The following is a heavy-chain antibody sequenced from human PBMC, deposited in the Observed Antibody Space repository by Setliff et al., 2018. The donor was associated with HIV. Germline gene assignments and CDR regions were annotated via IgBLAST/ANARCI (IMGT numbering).Heavy chain of an antibody. J-gene: IGHJ5*02. V-gene: IGHV1-18*01. D-gene: IGHD1-1*01. CDR3: ARDAGTGGPGRWVDP. CDR1: GYTLTEVS. Sequence: ASVKVSCKISGYTLTEVSMHWVRQAPGQGLEYMGYISGYTGITHYAQSFQGRVTMTTDPSKYTAYMELRSLKYDDTAVYYCARDAGTGGPGRWVDPWGQGTMVTVSS. CDR2: ISGYTGIT.